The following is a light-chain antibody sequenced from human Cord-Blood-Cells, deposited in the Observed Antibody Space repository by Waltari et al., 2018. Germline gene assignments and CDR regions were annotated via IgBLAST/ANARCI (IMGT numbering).Light chain of an antibody. CDR3: AAWDDSLSGPWV. J-gene: IGLJ3*02. CDR2: RNN. CDR1: SSNIGSNY. V-gene: IGLV1-47*01. Sequence: QSVLTQPPSASGTPGQRVTIPCSGSSSNIGSNYVYWYQQLPGTAPKPLSYRNNQRPSGVPDRFSGSKSGTSASLAISGLRSEDEADYYCAAWDDSLSGPWVFGGGTKLTVL.